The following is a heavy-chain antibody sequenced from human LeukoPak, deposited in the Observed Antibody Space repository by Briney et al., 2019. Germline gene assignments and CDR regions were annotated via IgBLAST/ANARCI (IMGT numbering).Heavy chain of an antibody. J-gene: IGHJ4*02. CDR3: ASELAHCVGDCLKN. Sequence: PGGSLRLSCAASGFTFSSYGMHWVRQAPGKGLEWVAVISYDGSNKYYADSVKGRFTISRDNAESTLYLQMNSLRAEDTAVYYCASELAHCVGDCLKNWGQGTQVTVSS. V-gene: IGHV3-30*03. D-gene: IGHD2-21*02. CDR2: ISYDGSNK. CDR1: GFTFSSYG.